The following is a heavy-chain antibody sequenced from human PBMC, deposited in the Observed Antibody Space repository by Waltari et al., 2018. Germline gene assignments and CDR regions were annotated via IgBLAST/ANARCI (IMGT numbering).Heavy chain of an antibody. D-gene: IGHD6-19*01. CDR2: INAGNGNT. V-gene: IGHV1-3*01. J-gene: IGHJ5*02. CDR1: GSTFTSYA. CDR3: ARRSSGWSGFDP. Sequence: QVQLVQSGAAVKKPGASVKVSCKASGSTFTSYAMHWVRQAPGQRLEWMGWINAGNGNTKYSQKFQGRVTITRDTSASTAYMELSSLRSEDTAVYYCARRSSGWSGFDPWGQGTLVTVSS.